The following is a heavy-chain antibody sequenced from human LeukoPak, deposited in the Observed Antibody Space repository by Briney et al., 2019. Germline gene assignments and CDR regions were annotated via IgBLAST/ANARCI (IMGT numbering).Heavy chain of an antibody. J-gene: IGHJ4*02. D-gene: IGHD3-3*01. Sequence: SVKVSCKASGGTFSSYAISWVRQAPGQGLEWMGGIIPIFGTANYAQKFQGRVTITADESTSTAYMELSSLRSEDTAVYYCARSLHYDFWSGPFDYWGQGTLVTVSS. CDR2: IIPIFGTA. CDR1: GGTFSSYA. V-gene: IGHV1-69*13. CDR3: ARSLHYDFWSGPFDY.